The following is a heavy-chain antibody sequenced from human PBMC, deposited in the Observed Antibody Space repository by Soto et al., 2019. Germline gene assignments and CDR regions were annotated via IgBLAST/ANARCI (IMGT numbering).Heavy chain of an antibody. D-gene: IGHD5-12*01. J-gene: IGHJ6*03. CDR2: ISGSGGST. Sequence: GGSLRLSCAASGFTFSSYAMSWVRQAPGKGLEWVSAISGSGGSTYYADSVKGRFTISRDNSKNTLYLQMNSLRAEDTAVYYCASFSGYDPYYYYMDVWGKGTTVTVSS. CDR1: GFTFSSYA. V-gene: IGHV3-23*01. CDR3: ASFSGYDPYYYYMDV.